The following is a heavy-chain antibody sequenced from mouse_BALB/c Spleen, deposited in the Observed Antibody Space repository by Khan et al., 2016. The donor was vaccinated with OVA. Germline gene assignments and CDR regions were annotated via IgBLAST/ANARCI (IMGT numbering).Heavy chain of an antibody. CDR3: ARTGYGSLGY. CDR1: GYTFTDYT. Sequence: EVQLHQSGPELVKPGTSVKISCKASGYTFTDYTMDWVKQSHGKSLEWIGDINPNNGDTFYNQKFKDKDALTVDKSSSIAFMELRSLTSEDTSVYYCARTGYGSLGYWGQGTTLTVSS. J-gene: IGHJ2*01. CDR2: INPNNGDT. D-gene: IGHD1-1*01. V-gene: IGHV1-18*01.